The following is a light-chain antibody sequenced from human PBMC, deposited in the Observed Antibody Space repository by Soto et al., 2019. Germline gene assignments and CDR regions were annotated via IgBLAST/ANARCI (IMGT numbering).Light chain of an antibody. CDR1: SSDVGGYNY. CDR2: EVN. J-gene: IGLJ2*01. Sequence: QSALTQPPSASGSPGQSVTISCTGTSSDVGGYNYVSWYQQHPGKAPKLMIYEVNKRPSGVPDRFSGSKSGNTASLTVSGLQAEDEADYYCSSYADNNKLLFGGGTKLTVL. V-gene: IGLV2-8*01. CDR3: SSYADNNKLL.